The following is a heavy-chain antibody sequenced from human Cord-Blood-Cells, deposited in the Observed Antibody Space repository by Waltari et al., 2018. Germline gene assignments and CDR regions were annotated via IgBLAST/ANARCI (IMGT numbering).Heavy chain of an antibody. CDR3: ARSGGAARAFDI. CDR2: INHSGST. D-gene: IGHD6-6*01. Sequence: QVQLQQWGVGLLKPSETLSLTCAVYGGSFSGYYWSWIRQPPGKGLEWIGEINHSGSTNYNPSLKSRVTISVYTSKNQFSLKLSSVTAADTAVYYCARSGGAARAFDIWGQGTMVTVSS. J-gene: IGHJ3*02. V-gene: IGHV4-34*01. CDR1: GGSFSGYY.